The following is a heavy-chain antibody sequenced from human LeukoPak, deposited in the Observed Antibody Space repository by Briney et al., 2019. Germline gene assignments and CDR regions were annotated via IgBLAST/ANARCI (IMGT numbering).Heavy chain of an antibody. Sequence: SETLSLTCTVSGGSISSGGYYWSWIRQHPGKGLEWIGYIYHSGSTYYNPSLKSRVTISVDRSKNQFSLKLSSVTAADTAVYYCATGIAAAGTLDYWGQGTLVTVSS. CDR2: IYHSGST. J-gene: IGHJ4*02. CDR3: ATGIAAAGTLDY. D-gene: IGHD6-13*01. V-gene: IGHV4-31*03. CDR1: GGSISSGGYY.